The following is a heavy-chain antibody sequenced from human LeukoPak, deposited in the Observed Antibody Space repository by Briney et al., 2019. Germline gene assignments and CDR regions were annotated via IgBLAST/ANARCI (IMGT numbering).Heavy chain of an antibody. V-gene: IGHV4-31*03. Sequence: SETLSLTCTVSGGSISSGGYYWSWIRQHPGKGLEWIGYIYYSGSTYYNPSLKSRVTISVDTSKNQFSLKLSSVTAADTAVYYCARPTYYYDSSGYQDKGEFFYFDYWGQGTLVTVSS. CDR2: IYYSGST. D-gene: IGHD3-22*01. J-gene: IGHJ4*02. CDR3: ARPTYYYDSSGYQDKGEFFYFDY. CDR1: GGSISSGGYY.